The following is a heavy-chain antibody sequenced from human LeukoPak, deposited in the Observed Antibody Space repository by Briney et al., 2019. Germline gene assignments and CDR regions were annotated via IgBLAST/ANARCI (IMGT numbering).Heavy chain of an antibody. CDR1: GYTFTSYD. J-gene: IGHJ4*02. CDR2: MNPNSGNT. CDR3: ARATRFAVRGVGYYFDY. D-gene: IGHD2-15*01. Sequence: ASVKVSCKASGYTFTSYDINWVRQATGQGVEWMGWMNPNSGNTGYAQKFQGRVTMTRNTSISTAYMELSSLRSEDTAVYYCARATRFAVRGVGYYFDYWGQGTLVTVSS. V-gene: IGHV1-8*01.